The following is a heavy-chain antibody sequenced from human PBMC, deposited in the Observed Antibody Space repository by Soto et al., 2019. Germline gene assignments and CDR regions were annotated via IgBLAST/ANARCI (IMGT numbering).Heavy chain of an antibody. CDR2: IYHSGST. J-gene: IGHJ6*02. D-gene: IGHD5-12*01. CDR1: GGSISSGGYS. Sequence: QLQLQESGSGLVKPSQTLSLTCAVSGGSISSGGYSWSWIRQPPGKGLEWIGYIYHSGSTYYNPSLKSRVTISVDRTKNQFSLKVSSVTAADTAVYYCARVGFPHHGMDVWGQGTTVTVSS. V-gene: IGHV4-30-2*01. CDR3: ARVGFPHHGMDV.